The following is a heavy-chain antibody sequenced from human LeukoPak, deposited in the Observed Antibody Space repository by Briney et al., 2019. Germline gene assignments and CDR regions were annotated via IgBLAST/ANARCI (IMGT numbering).Heavy chain of an antibody. Sequence: GGSLRLSCAASGFTFSSYGMHWVRQAPGKGLEWVAFIRYDGSNKYYADSVKGRFTISRDNSKNTLYLQMNSLRAEDTAVYYCAKSPFIDFLGYYFDYWGQGTLVTVSS. V-gene: IGHV3-30*02. CDR2: IRYDGSNK. CDR3: AKSPFIDFLGYYFDY. CDR1: GFTFSSYG. J-gene: IGHJ4*02. D-gene: IGHD3-16*01.